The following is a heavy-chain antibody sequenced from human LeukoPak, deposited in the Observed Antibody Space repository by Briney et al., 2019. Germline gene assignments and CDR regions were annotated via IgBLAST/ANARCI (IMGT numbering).Heavy chain of an antibody. CDR2: IYSGGST. V-gene: IGHV3-66*02. J-gene: IGHJ5*02. CDR3: ARVQIVVVPAAIRT. Sequence: GGSLRLSCAASGFTVSSNYMSWVRQAPGKGLEWVSVIYSGGSTYYADSVKGRFTISRDNSKNTLYLQMNSLRAEDTAVYYCARVQIVVVPAAIRTWGQGTLVTVSS. CDR1: GFTVSSNY. D-gene: IGHD2-2*02.